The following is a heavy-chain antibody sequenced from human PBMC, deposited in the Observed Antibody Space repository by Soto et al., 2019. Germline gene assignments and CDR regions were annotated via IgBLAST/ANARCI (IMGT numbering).Heavy chain of an antibody. D-gene: IGHD5-18*01. J-gene: IGHJ4*02. CDR2: ISSSSSTI. CDR3: ARDSGYSYGPLDY. V-gene: IGHV3-48*01. CDR1: GFTFSSYS. Sequence: TGGSLRLSCAASGFTFSSYSMNWVRQAPGKGLEWVSYISSSSSTIYYADSVKGRFTISRDNAKNSLNLQMNSLRAEDTAVFYCARDSGYSYGPLDYWGQGTLVTVSS.